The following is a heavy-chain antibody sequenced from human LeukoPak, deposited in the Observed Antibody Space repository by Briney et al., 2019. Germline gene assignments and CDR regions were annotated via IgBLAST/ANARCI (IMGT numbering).Heavy chain of an antibody. Sequence: GGSLRLSCAASGFTFSSYSMNWVRQAPGKGLEWVSYISSSSKTIYYADSVKGRFTISRDNAKNSLYLQMNCLRDEDSAVYYCVRDQGIFDYWGQGTLVTVSS. CDR3: VRDQGIFDY. J-gene: IGHJ4*02. CDR2: ISSSSKTI. CDR1: GFTFSSYS. V-gene: IGHV3-48*02.